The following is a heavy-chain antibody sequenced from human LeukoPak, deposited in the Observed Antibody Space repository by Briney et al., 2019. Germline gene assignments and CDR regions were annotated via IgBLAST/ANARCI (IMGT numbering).Heavy chain of an antibody. D-gene: IGHD3-22*01. CDR2: ISSSGRYI. Sequence: GGSLRLSCAASGFTFSTCTMNWVRQAPGKGLEWVSSISSSGRYIYYAESMRGRFTISRDNANNSLYLQMNSLRAEDTAVYYCARDLTRHYYDSSGYQAYYYYGMDVWGQGTTVTVSS. CDR3: ARDLTRHYYDSSGYQAYYYYGMDV. V-gene: IGHV3-21*01. CDR1: GFTFSTCT. J-gene: IGHJ6*02.